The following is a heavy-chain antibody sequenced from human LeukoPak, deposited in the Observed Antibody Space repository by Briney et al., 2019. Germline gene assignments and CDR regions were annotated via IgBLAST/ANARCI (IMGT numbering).Heavy chain of an antibody. CDR3: ARTPTGYYDSSGFWPKPEIDY. V-gene: IGHV3-48*04. CDR1: GFTFSSYS. J-gene: IGHJ4*02. D-gene: IGHD3-22*01. Sequence: GGSLRLSCTASGFTFSSYSMNWVRQAPGKGLEWVSYISGGTSTIYYADSVKGRFTISRDNAKNSLYLQMNSLRAEDTAVYYCARTPTGYYDSSGFWPKPEIDYWGQGTLVTVSS. CDR2: ISGGTSTI.